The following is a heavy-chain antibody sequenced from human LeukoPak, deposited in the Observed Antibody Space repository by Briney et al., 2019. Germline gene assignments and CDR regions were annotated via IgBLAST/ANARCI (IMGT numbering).Heavy chain of an antibody. J-gene: IGHJ4*02. D-gene: IGHD6-19*01. Sequence: GASVKVSCKASGYTFTNYGISWVRQAPGQGLEWMGWISAYNGNTNYPQKLQGRVTMTTDTSTSTAYMELRSLRSDDTAVYYCARDPNIYSSGSYRDYWGQGTLVIVSS. CDR2: ISAYNGNT. V-gene: IGHV1-18*01. CDR3: ARDPNIYSSGSYRDY. CDR1: GYTFTNYG.